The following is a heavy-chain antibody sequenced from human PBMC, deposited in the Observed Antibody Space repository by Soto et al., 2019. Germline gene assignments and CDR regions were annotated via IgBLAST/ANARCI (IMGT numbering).Heavy chain of an antibody. CDR2: ISSSGSTI. J-gene: IGHJ4*02. V-gene: IGHV3-48*03. CDR3: ARDSGQLWPDYAFDY. Sequence: EVQLVESGGGLVQPGGSLRLSCAASGFTFSSYEMNWVRQAPGKGLEWVSYISSSGSTIYYADSVKGRFTISRDNAKNSMYLQMNSLRAEDTAVYYCARDSGQLWPDYAFDYWGQGTLVTVSS. CDR1: GFTFSSYE. D-gene: IGHD5-18*01.